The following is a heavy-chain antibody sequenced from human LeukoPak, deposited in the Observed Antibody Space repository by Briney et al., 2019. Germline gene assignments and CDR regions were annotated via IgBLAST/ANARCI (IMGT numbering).Heavy chain of an antibody. CDR3: ANGIVGATTGMIFDY. D-gene: IGHD1-26*01. CDR2: IGGSGGST. V-gene: IGHV3-23*01. Sequence: GGSLRLSCAASGFTFSSYPMSWVRKAQGKGLEWASPIGGSGGSTYYADSVKGRFTISRDNSKNTLYLQMNSLRAEDTAVYYCANGIVGATTGMIFDYWGQGTLVTVSS. CDR1: GFTFSSYP. J-gene: IGHJ4*02.